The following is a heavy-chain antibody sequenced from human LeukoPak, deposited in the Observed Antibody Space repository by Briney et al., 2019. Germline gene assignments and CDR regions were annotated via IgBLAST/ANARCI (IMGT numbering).Heavy chain of an antibody. Sequence: GGSLRLSCAASGFTFSSYAMSWVRQAPGKGLEWVSAISGSGGSTYYADSVKGRFTISRDNSKNTLYLQMNSLRAEDTAVYYCANRGADYHGSGNWFDPWGQGTLVTVSS. CDR1: GFTFSSYA. CDR2: ISGSGGST. V-gene: IGHV3-23*01. J-gene: IGHJ5*02. CDR3: ANRGADYHGSGNWFDP. D-gene: IGHD3-10*01.